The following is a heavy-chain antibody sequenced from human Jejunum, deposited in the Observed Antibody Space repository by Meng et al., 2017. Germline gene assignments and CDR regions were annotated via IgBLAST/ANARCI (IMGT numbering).Heavy chain of an antibody. Sequence: QVQLEGSGPGLVKPSGTLSLTCAVSGGSIISNNWWNWVRQPPGKGLEWIGEIYHSGITNYNPSLKSRVTISVDKSKNQFSLNLSSLTAADTAVYYCARLGKYWYFDLWGRGTLVTVSS. J-gene: IGHJ2*01. V-gene: IGHV4-4*02. CDR2: IYHSGIT. D-gene: IGHD7-27*01. CDR3: ARLGKYWYFDL. CDR1: GGSIISNNW.